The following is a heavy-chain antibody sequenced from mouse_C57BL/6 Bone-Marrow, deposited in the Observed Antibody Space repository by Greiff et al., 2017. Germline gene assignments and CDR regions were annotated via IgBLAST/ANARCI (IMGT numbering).Heavy chain of an antibody. D-gene: IGHD2-5*01. CDR2: IHPNSGST. V-gene: IGHV1-64*01. Sequence: QVQLQQSGAELVQPGASVKLSCKASGFTFTSYWMHWVKQRPGQGLEWIGMIHPNSGSTNYNEKFKSKDTLTVDKTSSTAYMQLSSLTSEDAAVYYCSRGKIVRFFDYWGQGTTLTVSS. J-gene: IGHJ2*01. CDR3: SRGKIVRFFDY. CDR1: GFTFTSYW.